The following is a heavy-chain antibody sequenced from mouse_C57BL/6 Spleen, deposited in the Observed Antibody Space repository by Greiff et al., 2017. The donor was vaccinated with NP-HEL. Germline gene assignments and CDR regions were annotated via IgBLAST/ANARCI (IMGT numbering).Heavy chain of an antibody. D-gene: IGHD1-1*01. CDR2: INPSNGGT. J-gene: IGHJ4*01. CDR1: GYTFTSYW. CDR3: AREGIDYYGSFPGY. Sequence: VQLQQSGTELVKPGASVKLSCKASGYTFTSYWMHWVKQRPGQGLEWIGNINPSNGGTNYNEKFKSKATLTVDKSSSTAYMQLSSLTSEDSSVYYWAREGIDYYGSFPGYRGQGTSVTVSS. V-gene: IGHV1-53*01.